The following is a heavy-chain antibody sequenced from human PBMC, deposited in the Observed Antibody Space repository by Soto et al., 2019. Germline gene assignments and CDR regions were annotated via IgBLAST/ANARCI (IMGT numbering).Heavy chain of an antibody. CDR2: IYYSGST. CDR3: ARAEGGAVANYYYYGMDV. D-gene: IGHD6-19*01. CDR1: GGSISSYY. V-gene: IGHV4-59*01. J-gene: IGHJ6*02. Sequence: QVQLQESGPGLVKPSETLSLTCTVSGGSISSYYWSWIRQPPGKGLEWIGYIYYSGSTNYNPSLKSLVTISVDTSKNQFSLKLSSVTAADTAVYYCARAEGGAVANYYYYGMDVWGQGTTVTVSS.